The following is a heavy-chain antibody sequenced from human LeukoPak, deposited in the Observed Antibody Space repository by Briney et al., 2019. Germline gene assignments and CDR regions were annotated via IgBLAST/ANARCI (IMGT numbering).Heavy chain of an antibody. CDR3: TRDLEYSSSWLHEYFQH. D-gene: IGHD6-13*01. V-gene: IGHV3-49*03. CDR2: IRSKAYGGTT. CDR1: GFTFGDYA. Sequence: GGSLRLSCTASGFTFGDYAMSWFRQAPGKGLEWVGFIRSKAYGGTTEYAASVKGRFTISRDDSKSIAYLQMNSLKTEDTAVYYCTRDLEYSSSWLHEYFQHWGQGTPVTVSS. J-gene: IGHJ1*01.